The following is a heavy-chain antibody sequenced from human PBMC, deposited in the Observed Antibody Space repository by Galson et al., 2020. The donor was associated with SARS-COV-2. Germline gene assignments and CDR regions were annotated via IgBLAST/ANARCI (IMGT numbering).Heavy chain of an antibody. D-gene: IGHD4-17*01. Sequence: GGSLRLSCAASGFTFSDYYMSWIRQAPGKGLEWVSYISSSSYTNYADSVKGRFTISRDNAKNSLYLQMNSLRAEDTAVYYCARSVRTTVTTMLDYWGQGTLVTVSS. CDR3: ARSVRTTVTTMLDY. J-gene: IGHJ4*02. V-gene: IGHV3-11*03. CDR2: ISSSSYT. CDR1: GFTFSDYY.